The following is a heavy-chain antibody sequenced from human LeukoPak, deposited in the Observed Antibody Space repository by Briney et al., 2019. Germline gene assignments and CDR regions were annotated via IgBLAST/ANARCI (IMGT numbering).Heavy chain of an antibody. V-gene: IGHV1-18*01. CDR1: GYTFTSYG. J-gene: IGHJ4*02. Sequence: ASVKVSCKASGYTFTSYGISWVRQAPGQGLEWMGWISAYNGNTNYARKLQGRVTMTTDTSTSTAYMELRSLRPDDTAMYYCARRAGSHYGDYGHFDYWGQGTLVTVSS. CDR3: ARRAGSHYGDYGHFDY. CDR2: ISAYNGNT. D-gene: IGHD4-17*01.